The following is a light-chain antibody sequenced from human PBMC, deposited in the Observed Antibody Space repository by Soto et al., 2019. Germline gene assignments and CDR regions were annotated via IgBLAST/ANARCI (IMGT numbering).Light chain of an antibody. CDR2: GAS. V-gene: IGKV3-20*01. CDR3: QQYGGSPLFT. J-gene: IGKJ3*01. CDR1: QGVTPAY. Sequence: EIVLTQSPGTLSLSPGERATLSCRASQGVTPAYLAWYQHKPGQAPRLLIYGASNRATGIPDRFSGSGSGTYFTLTISRPAPEDFAVYSGQQYGGSPLFTFGPRNRVDLK.